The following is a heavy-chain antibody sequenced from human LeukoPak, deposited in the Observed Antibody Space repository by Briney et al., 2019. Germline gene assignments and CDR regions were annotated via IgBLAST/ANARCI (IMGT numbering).Heavy chain of an antibody. V-gene: IGHV3-30*04. Sequence: GGSLRLSCAASGFTFISYAMHWVRQAPGKGLEWVAVISYDGSNKFYEDSVKGRFTISRDSSKNTLYLQMNSLRPEDTAVYYCAREGSGSFYLSSHLDYWGQGTLVTVSS. CDR1: GFTFISYA. CDR2: ISYDGSNK. D-gene: IGHD1-26*01. J-gene: IGHJ4*02. CDR3: AREGSGSFYLSSHLDY.